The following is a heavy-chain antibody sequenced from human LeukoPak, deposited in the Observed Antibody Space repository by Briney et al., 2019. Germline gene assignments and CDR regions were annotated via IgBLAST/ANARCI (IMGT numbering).Heavy chain of an antibody. J-gene: IGHJ1*01. CDR1: GFTFSSYA. V-gene: IGHV3-30-3*01. CDR2: ISYDGSNK. CDR3: ARGPFPTPPYSSGTGAEYFQH. Sequence: GGSLRLSCAASGFTFSSYAMHWVRQAPGKGLEWVAVISYDGSNKYYADSVKGRFTISRDNSKNTLYLQMNSLRAEDTAVYYCARGPFPTPPYSSGTGAEYFQHWGQGTLVTVSS. D-gene: IGHD3-22*01.